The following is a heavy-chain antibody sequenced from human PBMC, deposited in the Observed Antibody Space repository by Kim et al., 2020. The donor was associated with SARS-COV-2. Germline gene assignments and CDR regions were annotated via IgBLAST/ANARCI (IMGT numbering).Heavy chain of an antibody. CDR3: ATDGAGFCES. Sequence: GGSLRLSCAASGFTFSSFSINWVRQAPGKGLEWVSSISTDISYKYYADSVKGRFTISRDNARSALYLQMNNLRVEDTAVYYCATDGAGFCESWGQGTLVT. J-gene: IGHJ4*02. CDR1: GFTFSSFS. V-gene: IGHV3-21*01. D-gene: IGHD3-16*01. CDR2: ISTDISYK.